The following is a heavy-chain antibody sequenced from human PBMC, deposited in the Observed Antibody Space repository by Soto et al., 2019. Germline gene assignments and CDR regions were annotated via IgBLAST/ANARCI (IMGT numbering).Heavy chain of an antibody. CDR2: ISYDGSNK. V-gene: IGHV3-30-3*01. J-gene: IGHJ4*02. CDR1: GFTFSSYA. D-gene: IGHD3-22*01. CDR3: AGGADYYDSSGHRFDY. Sequence: PGGSLRLSCAASGFTFSSYAMHWVRQAPGKGLEWVAVISYDGSNKYYADSVKGRFTISRDNSKNTLYLQMNSLRAEDTAVYYCAGGADYYDSSGHRFDYWGQGTLVTVSS.